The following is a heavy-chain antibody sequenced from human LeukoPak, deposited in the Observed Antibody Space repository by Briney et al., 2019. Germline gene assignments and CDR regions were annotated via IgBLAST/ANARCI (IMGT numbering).Heavy chain of an antibody. J-gene: IGHJ4*02. Sequence: SETLSLTCTVSGGSISSYYWSWIRQPPGKGLEWIGYIYYSGSTNYNPSLKSRVTISVDTSKNQFSLKLASVTAADTAIYYCARYQTGTMFAVWGQGTLVTISS. V-gene: IGHV4-59*12. CDR3: ARYQTGTMFAV. CDR1: GGSISSYY. CDR2: IYYSGST. D-gene: IGHD1/OR15-1a*01.